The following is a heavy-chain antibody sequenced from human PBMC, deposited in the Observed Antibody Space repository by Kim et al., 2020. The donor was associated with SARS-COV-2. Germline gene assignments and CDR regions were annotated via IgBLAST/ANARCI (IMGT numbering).Heavy chain of an antibody. CDR1: GYTFTSYA. V-gene: IGHV1-3*01. D-gene: IGHD6-19*01. CDR3: ARGFEKSIAVAGTFFFDY. Sequence: ASVKVSCKASGYTFTSYAMHWVRQAPGQRLEWMGWINAGNGNTKYSQKFQGRVTITRDTSASTAYMELSSLRSEDTAVYYCARGFEKSIAVAGTFFFDYWGQGTLVTVSS. CDR2: INAGNGNT. J-gene: IGHJ4*02.